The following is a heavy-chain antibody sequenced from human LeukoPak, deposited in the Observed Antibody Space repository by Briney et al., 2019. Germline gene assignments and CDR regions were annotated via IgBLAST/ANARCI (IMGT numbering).Heavy chain of an antibody. V-gene: IGHV4-38-2*01. CDR1: GYSISSGYY. J-gene: IGHJ3*02. CDR3: ARIRGYSYGDAFDI. Sequence: SETLSLTCAVSGYSISSGYYWGWIRQPPGKGLEWIGSIYHSGSTYYNPSLKSRVTISVDTSKHQFSLQRSSVTPANTAVYYCARIRGYSYGDAFDIWGQGTMVTVSS. D-gene: IGHD5-18*01. CDR2: IYHSGST.